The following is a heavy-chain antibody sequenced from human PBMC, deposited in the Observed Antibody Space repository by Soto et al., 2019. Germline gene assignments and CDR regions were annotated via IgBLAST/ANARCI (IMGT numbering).Heavy chain of an antibody. J-gene: IGHJ3*02. D-gene: IGHD6-19*01. CDR3: ATEKGGIAVAGSAFDI. Sequence: QVQLQESGPGLVKPSQTLSLTCTVSGGSISSGGYYWSWIRQHPGKGLEWIGYIYYSGSTYYNPSLKSRVTISVDTSKNQFSLKLSSVTAADTAVYYCATEKGGIAVAGSAFDIWGQGTMVTVSS. CDR1: GGSISSGGYY. V-gene: IGHV4-31*03. CDR2: IYYSGST.